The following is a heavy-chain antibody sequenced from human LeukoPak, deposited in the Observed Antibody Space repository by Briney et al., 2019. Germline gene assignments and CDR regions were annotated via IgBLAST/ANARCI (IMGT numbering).Heavy chain of an antibody. CDR2: IYYSGST. CDR1: GGSIRGSSYY. D-gene: IGHD3-3*01. V-gene: IGHV4-39*01. J-gene: IGHJ5*02. CDR3: ARSSGVVIHNWFDP. Sequence: SETQSLTCTVSGGSIRGSSYYWVWIRQPPGKGLEWIGTIYYSGSTYYNPSLKSRVTISADTSKNQLSLKVRSVTAADTAVYYCARSSGVVIHNWFDPWGQGTLVTVSS.